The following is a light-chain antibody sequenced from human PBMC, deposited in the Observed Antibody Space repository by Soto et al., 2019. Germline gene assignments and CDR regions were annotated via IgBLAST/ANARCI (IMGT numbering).Light chain of an antibody. Sequence: QSALTQPPSASGSPGQSVTISCTGTSSDVGGYNYVSWYQQHPGKAPKLLIYEVSTRPSGVPDRFSGSKSGNTASLTVSGLQAEDEAEYYCSSYAGSNTPYVFGTGTKLT. CDR3: SSYAGSNTPYV. V-gene: IGLV2-8*01. J-gene: IGLJ1*01. CDR1: SSDVGGYNY. CDR2: EVS.